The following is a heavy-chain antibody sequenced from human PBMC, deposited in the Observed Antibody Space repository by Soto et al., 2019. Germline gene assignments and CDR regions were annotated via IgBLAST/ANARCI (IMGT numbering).Heavy chain of an antibody. Sequence: GGSLRLSCAASGFTFKNYGMHWVRQAPGKGLEWVAIISYDGSDKYYADSVKGRFSISRDDSKNTFYLQMNSLRAEDTAIYYCAYCGGLTTTFFSGPFDYWGQGTLVTVSS. D-gene: IGHD2-21*01. CDR3: AYCGGLTTTFFSGPFDY. V-gene: IGHV3-30*03. CDR2: ISYDGSDK. J-gene: IGHJ4*02. CDR1: GFTFKNYG.